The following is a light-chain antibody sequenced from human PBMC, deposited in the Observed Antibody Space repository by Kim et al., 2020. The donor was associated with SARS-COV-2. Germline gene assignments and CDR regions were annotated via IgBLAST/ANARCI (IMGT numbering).Light chain of an antibody. CDR2: RAS. J-gene: IGKJ2*01. CDR1: QSVSSN. Sequence: VSPGERATLACRASQSVSSNLAWYQQKPGQAPRLLISRASTRATGVPARFSGSGSGTEFTLTISSLQSEDFALYYCQQYNKWPPYTFGQGTKLEI. V-gene: IGKV3-15*01. CDR3: QQYNKWPPYT.